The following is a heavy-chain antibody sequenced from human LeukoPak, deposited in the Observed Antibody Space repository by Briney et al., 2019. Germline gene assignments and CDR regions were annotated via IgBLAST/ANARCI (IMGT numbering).Heavy chain of an antibody. J-gene: IGHJ4*02. V-gene: IGHV3-48*01. Sequence: GGSLRLSCAASGFTVSSNYMSWVRQAPGKGLEWVSYISSSSSTIYYADSVKGRFTISRDNAKNSLYLQMNSLRAEDTAVYYCASRYCSGGSCYYWAFDYWGQGTLVTVSS. D-gene: IGHD2-15*01. CDR3: ASRYCSGGSCYYWAFDY. CDR1: GFTVSSNY. CDR2: ISSSSSTI.